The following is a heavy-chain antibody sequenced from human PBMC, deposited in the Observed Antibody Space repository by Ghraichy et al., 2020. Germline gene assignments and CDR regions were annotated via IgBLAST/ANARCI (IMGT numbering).Heavy chain of an antibody. Sequence: SETLSLTCTVSGGSISSSNYYWSWIRQPPGKGLEWIGSVYYSGTTYYNPSLKSRVTVSGDTSNNQFSLNLRSVTAADTAVYYCARTRHVTRIVVIISFDMWGQGTMVTVSS. D-gene: IGHD3-22*01. CDR1: GGSISSSNYY. V-gene: IGHV4-39*01. J-gene: IGHJ3*02. CDR3: ARTRHVTRIVVIISFDM. CDR2: VYYSGTT.